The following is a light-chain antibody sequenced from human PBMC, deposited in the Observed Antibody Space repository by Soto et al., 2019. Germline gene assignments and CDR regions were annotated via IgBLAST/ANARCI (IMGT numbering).Light chain of an antibody. Sequence: QPVLTQPPSASGIPGQRVTMSCSGGSYNVGKNLVYWYQQRPGTAPKLIIFKTNQRPSGVPDRFSGSNSGSSASLAISGLRSEDEADYFCAAWDDSLSAWVFGGGTKVTVL. J-gene: IGLJ3*02. CDR1: SYNVGKNL. V-gene: IGLV1-47*01. CDR2: KTN. CDR3: AAWDDSLSAWV.